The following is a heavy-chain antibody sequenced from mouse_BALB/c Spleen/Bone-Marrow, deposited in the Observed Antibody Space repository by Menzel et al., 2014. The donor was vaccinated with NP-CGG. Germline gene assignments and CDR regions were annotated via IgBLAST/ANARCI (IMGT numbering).Heavy chain of an antibody. J-gene: IGHJ3*01. V-gene: IGHV1-5*01. Sequence: VQLQQPGTVLARPGASVKMSCKASGYTFTSYWMHWVKQRPGQGLEWIGAIYPGNRDTRYNQKFKGKAELTAVTSTSTAYMERSSLTKEDSAVYYCTRAITTGSAWFAYWGQGTLVTVSA. CDR3: TRAITTGSAWFAY. CDR1: GYTFTSYW. D-gene: IGHD2-4*01. CDR2: IYPGNRDT.